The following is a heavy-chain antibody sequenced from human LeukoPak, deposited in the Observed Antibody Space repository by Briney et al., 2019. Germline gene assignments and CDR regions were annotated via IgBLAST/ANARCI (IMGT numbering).Heavy chain of an antibody. J-gene: IGHJ3*02. V-gene: IGHV4-59*12. CDR2: IYYSGST. Sequence: SETLSLTCTVSGGSISSYYWSWIRQPPGKGLEWIGYIYYSGSTNHNPSLKSRVTISVDTSKNQFSLKLSSVTAADTAVYYCARNNAFDIWGQGTMVTVSS. D-gene: IGHD2/OR15-2a*01. CDR1: GGSISSYY. CDR3: ARNNAFDI.